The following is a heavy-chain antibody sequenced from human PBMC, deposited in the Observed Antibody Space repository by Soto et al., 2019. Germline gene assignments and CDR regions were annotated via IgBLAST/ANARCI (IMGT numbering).Heavy chain of an antibody. CDR3: ARSFKGGNSGAPYYYYGMDV. D-gene: IGHD2-21*02. Sequence: QVHLQESGPGLVKPSQTLSLTCTVSGDSISSGGYYWSWIRQHPRKGLEWIGYIYYSGSTNYNPSLKSRVTISVDTSKNQFSLKLSSVTAADTAVYYCARSFKGGNSGAPYYYYGMDVWGQGTTVTVSS. J-gene: IGHJ6*02. V-gene: IGHV4-31*03. CDR2: IYYSGST. CDR1: GDSISSGGYY.